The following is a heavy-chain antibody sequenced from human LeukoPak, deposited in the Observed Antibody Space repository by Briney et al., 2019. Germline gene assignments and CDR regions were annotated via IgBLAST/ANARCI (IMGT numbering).Heavy chain of an antibody. V-gene: IGHV3-48*03. CDR1: GFSFSSYE. D-gene: IGHD3-22*01. CDR2: ISSSGGTI. J-gene: IGHJ4*02. CDR3: ARDSSAYYPLDY. Sequence: GGSLRLSCAASGFSFSSYEMKWVREAPGKGLEWVSYISSSGGTIYYADSVKGRFTISRDNDKNSLYLQMNSLRAEDTAVYYCARDSSAYYPLDYWGQGTLVTVSS.